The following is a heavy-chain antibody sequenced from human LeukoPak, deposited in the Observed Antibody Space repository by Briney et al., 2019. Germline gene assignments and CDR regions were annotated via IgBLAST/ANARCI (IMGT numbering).Heavy chain of an antibody. CDR3: ARERTPPDYTGDYYYYYMDV. J-gene: IGHJ6*03. V-gene: IGHV3-7*01. CDR2: IKQDGSEK. D-gene: IGHD4-11*01. CDR1: GFTFSSYW. Sequence: GGSLRLSCAASGFTFSSYWMSWVRQAPGKGLEWVANIKQDGSEKYYVDSVKGRFTISRDNAKNSLYLQMNSLRAEHTAVYYCARERTPPDYTGDYYYYYMDVWGKGTTVTVSS.